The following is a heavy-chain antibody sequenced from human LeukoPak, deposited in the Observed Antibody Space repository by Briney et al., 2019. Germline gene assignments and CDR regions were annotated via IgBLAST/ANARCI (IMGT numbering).Heavy chain of an antibody. J-gene: IGHJ4*02. CDR3: ARSPADYSNYYFDY. CDR2: IWYDGSNK. D-gene: IGHD4-11*01. Sequence: PGRSLRLSCAASGFTFSSYGMHWVRQAPGKGLEWVAVIWYDGSNKYYADSVKGRFTISGDNSKNTLYLQMNSLRAEDTAVYYCARSPADYSNYYFDYWGQGTLVTVSS. CDR1: GFTFSSYG. V-gene: IGHV3-33*01.